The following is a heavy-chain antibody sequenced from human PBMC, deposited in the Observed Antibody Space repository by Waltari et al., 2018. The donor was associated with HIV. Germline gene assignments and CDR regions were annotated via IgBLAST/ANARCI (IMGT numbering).Heavy chain of an antibody. V-gene: IGHV4-34*12. CDR3: ASLFQGEQQLVPEDSPHHYYNGMDV. Sequence: QVQLQQCGAGLLKPSETPSLTCAVDGGSFSGYYWTWLRHPPGTGLERIGETIHTGHTNYNPSLKSRVTISVDTSKNQFSLKLSSMTAAETAVYYCASLFQGEQQLVPEDSPHHYYNGMDVWGQGTTVTVSS. CDR2: TIHTGHT. D-gene: IGHD6-13*01. CDR1: GGSFSGYY. J-gene: IGHJ6*02.